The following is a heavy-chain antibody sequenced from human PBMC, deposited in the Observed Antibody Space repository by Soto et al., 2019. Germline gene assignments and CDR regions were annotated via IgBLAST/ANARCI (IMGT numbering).Heavy chain of an antibody. V-gene: IGHV1-69*04. CDR3: ARDIDGYKSDYFDY. J-gene: IGHJ4*02. D-gene: IGHD5-12*01. CDR2: IIPILGIA. CDR1: GNTVPNYA. Sequence: ASVKVSCKASGNTVPNYAIHWVRQAPGQRLEWMGRIIPILGIANYAQKFQGRVTITADKSTSTAYMELSSLRSEDTAVYYCARDIDGYKSDYFDYWGQGTLVTVSS.